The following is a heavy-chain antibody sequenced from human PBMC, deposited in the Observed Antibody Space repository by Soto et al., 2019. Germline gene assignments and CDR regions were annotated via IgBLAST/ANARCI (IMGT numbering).Heavy chain of an antibody. CDR3: AKDRARYCGGGSCYSIFDY. CDR1: GFTFSSYG. D-gene: IGHD2-15*01. Sequence: QVQLVESGGGVVQPGRSLRLSCAASGFTFSSYGMHWVRQAPGKGLEWVAVISYDGSNKYYEDSVKGRFTISRDNSKNTLHLQMNSLRAEDTAVYYCAKDRARYCGGGSCYSIFDYWGQGTLVTVSS. J-gene: IGHJ4*02. V-gene: IGHV3-30*18. CDR2: ISYDGSNK.